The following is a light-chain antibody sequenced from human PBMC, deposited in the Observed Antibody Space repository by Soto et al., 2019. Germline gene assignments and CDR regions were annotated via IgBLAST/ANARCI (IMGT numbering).Light chain of an antibody. CDR1: QSVLYTSNSRNY. Sequence: DIVMTQSPDSLAVSLGERATIDCKSSQSVLYTSNSRNYLAWYQQRPGQPPKLLIYWSSTREAGVPDRFSGSGSGTHFTLTISSLQAEDVAVYYCQQDYNTPTTFGQWTKLEIK. J-gene: IGKJ2*01. CDR3: QQDYNTPTT. V-gene: IGKV4-1*01. CDR2: WSS.